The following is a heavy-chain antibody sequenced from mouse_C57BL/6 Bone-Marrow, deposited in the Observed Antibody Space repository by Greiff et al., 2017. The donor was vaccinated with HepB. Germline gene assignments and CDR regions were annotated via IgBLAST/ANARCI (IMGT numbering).Heavy chain of an antibody. Sequence: VKLVESGAELVRPGASVTLSCKASGYTFTDYEMHWVKQTPVHGLEWIGAIDPETGGTAYNQKFKGKAILTADKSSSTAYMELRSLTSEDSAVYYCTRVGYYDPWFAYWGQGTLVTVSA. D-gene: IGHD2-4*01. V-gene: IGHV1-15*01. J-gene: IGHJ3*01. CDR3: TRVGYYDPWFAY. CDR2: IDPETGGT. CDR1: GYTFTDYE.